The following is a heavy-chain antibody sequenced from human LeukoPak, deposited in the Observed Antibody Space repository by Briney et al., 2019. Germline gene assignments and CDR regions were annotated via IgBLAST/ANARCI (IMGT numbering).Heavy chain of an antibody. D-gene: IGHD3-22*01. CDR1: GFTFSSYA. J-gene: IGHJ4*02. Sequence: PGGSLRLSCAASGFTFSSYAMSWVRRAPGKGLEWVAGISDSGGSTNYADSVKGRFTISRDNPKNTLYLQMNSLRAEDTAVYFCAKRGVVIRVILVGFHKEAYYFDSWGQGTLVTVSS. CDR3: AKRGVVIRVILVGFHKEAYYFDS. CDR2: ISDSGGST. V-gene: IGHV3-23*01.